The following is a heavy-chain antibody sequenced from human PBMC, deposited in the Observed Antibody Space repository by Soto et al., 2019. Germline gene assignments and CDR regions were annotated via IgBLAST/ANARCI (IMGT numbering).Heavy chain of an antibody. V-gene: IGHV2-26*01. Sequence: SGPTLVNPTETLTLTCTVSGFSLSNARMGVSWIRQPPGKALERLAHIFSNDEKSYSTSLKSRLTISKDTSKSQVVLTMTNMDPVDTATYYCARSEYYYDSSGYSKWGQGTLVTVSS. D-gene: IGHD3-22*01. J-gene: IGHJ4*02. CDR3: ARSEYYYDSSGYSK. CDR2: IFSNDEK. CDR1: GFSLSNARMG.